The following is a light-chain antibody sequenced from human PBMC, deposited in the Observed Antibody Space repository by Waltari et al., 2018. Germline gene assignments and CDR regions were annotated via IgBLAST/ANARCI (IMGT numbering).Light chain of an antibody. Sequence: DVVMTQSPLSLPVTLGQPASISCRSRQSLVYSDGKTDLNWFHQSPGQSPRTLIYKVSHRDSGFPDRFSGSGSATDFTLKSSRVEVEDVGVYYCMQGTHWPLTFGGGTKVEIK. CDR2: KVS. J-gene: IGKJ4*01. CDR3: MQGTHWPLT. V-gene: IGKV2-30*01. CDR1: QSLVYSDGKTD.